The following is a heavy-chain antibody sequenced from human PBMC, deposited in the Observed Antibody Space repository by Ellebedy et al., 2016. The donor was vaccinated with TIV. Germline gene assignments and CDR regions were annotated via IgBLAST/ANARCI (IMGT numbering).Heavy chain of an antibody. CDR2: ISGSAVST. CDR1: GFTLSGYA. D-gene: IGHD3-22*01. CDR3: ASSRYHYYMGNTIFVY. J-gene: IGHJ4*02. V-gene: IGHV3-23*01. Sequence: PGGSLRLSCVASGFTLSGYAMSWVRQAPGKGLEWVSGISGSAVSTAYADSVKGLFTISRDNSKNTLYLQMNSLRAEDTAVYYCASSRYHYYMGNTIFVYWGQGTLVTVAS.